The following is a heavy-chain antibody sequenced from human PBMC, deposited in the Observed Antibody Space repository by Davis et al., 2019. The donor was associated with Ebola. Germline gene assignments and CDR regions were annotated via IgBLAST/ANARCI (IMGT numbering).Heavy chain of an antibody. D-gene: IGHD2-21*02. CDR2: ISGSGGST. J-gene: IGHJ4*02. CDR3: ARGRAYCGGDCYSDFGY. Sequence: GESLKISCAASGFTFSSYAMSWVRQAPGKGLEWVSAISGSGGSTYYADSVKGRFTISRDNAKNSLYLQMNSLRVEDTAVYYCARGRAYCGGDCYSDFGYWGQGTLVTVSS. V-gene: IGHV3-23*01. CDR1: GFTFSSYA.